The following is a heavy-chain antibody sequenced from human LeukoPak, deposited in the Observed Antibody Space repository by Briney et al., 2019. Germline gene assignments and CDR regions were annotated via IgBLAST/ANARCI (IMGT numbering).Heavy chain of an antibody. CDR1: GGSISSYY. V-gene: IGHV4-59*01. D-gene: IGHD3-10*01. CDR3: ARRPRPYYGSGSSPFDY. Sequence: SETLSLTCTVSGGSISSYYWSWIRQPPGKGLEWIGYIYYSGSTNYNPSLKSRVTISVDTSKNQFSLKLSSMTAADTAVYYCARRPRPYYGSGSSPFDYWGQGTLVTVSS. J-gene: IGHJ4*02. CDR2: IYYSGST.